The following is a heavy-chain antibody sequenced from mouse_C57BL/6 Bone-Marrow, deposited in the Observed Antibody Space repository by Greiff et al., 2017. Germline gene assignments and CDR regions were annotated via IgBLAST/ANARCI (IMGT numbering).Heavy chain of an antibody. V-gene: IGHV5-9-1*02. CDR3: TRVAYYGSSRYFDV. D-gene: IGHD1-1*01. CDR2: ISSGGDYI. Sequence: EVQGVESGEGLVKPGGSLKLSCAASGFTFSSYAMSWVRQTPEKRLEWVAYISSGGDYIYYADTVKGRFTISRDNARNTLYLQMSSLKSEDTAMYYCTRVAYYGSSRYFDVWGTGTTVTVSS. J-gene: IGHJ1*03. CDR1: GFTFSSYA.